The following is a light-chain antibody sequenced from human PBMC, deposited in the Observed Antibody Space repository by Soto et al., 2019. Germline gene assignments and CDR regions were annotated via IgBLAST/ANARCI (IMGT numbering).Light chain of an antibody. CDR2: RDD. CDR3: ATWDANLNGPV. CDR1: SSNIGRNF. J-gene: IGLJ2*01. V-gene: IGLV1-47*01. Sequence: SVLTQPPSASGTPGQRVTISCSGSSSNIGRNFVYWYQQLPGAAPKLLIYRDDQRPSGVPDRLSGSKSGTSASLAISGLRSEDETEYYCATWDANLNGPVFGGGTKLTVL.